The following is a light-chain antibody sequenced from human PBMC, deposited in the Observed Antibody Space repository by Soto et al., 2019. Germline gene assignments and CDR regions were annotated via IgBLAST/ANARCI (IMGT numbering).Light chain of an antibody. V-gene: IGKV3-20*01. Sequence: IVLTQSPHTLSLSPGERASLSCRTSQTISSSYFAWYQQKPGQSPRLLVYAASIRAPGIPDRFIGSGSGADFTLTISRLEPADFAVYYCQHYDGSLTFGGGTRVEIK. J-gene: IGKJ4*01. CDR2: AAS. CDR3: QHYDGSLT. CDR1: QTISSSY.